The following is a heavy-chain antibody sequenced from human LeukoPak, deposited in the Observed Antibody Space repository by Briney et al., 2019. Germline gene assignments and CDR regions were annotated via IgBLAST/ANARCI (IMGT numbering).Heavy chain of an antibody. J-gene: IGHJ4*02. CDR1: GGSISSYY. CDR3: ARDSGEMATIYDY. V-gene: IGHV4-59*01. D-gene: IGHD5-24*01. CDR2: IYYSGST. Sequence: PSETLSLTCTVSGGSISSYYWSWIRQPPGKGLAWIGYIYYSGSTNYNPSVKSRVTISVDTSKNQFSLKLSSVTAADTAVYYCARDSGEMATIYDYWGQGTLVTVSS.